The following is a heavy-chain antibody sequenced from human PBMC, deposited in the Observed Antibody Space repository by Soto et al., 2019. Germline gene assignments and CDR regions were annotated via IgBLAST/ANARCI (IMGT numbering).Heavy chain of an antibody. CDR2: IYYSGDT. V-gene: IGHV4-59*08. CDR1: GGSITNFY. Sequence: QVQLQESGPGLVKPSETLSLTCTVSGGSITNFYWSWIRQPPGKRQEWFGYIYYSGDTNYNPSLKSRVTMSVDTSTNQVSLHLASVTSADTAVYYSATQPPATAAFDISGPGTMVTVSS. J-gene: IGHJ3*02. D-gene: IGHD5-12*01. CDR3: ATQPPATAAFDI.